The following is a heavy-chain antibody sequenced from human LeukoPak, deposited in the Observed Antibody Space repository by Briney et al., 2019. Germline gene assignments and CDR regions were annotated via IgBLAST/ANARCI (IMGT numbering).Heavy chain of an antibody. D-gene: IGHD6-13*01. CDR2: IYHSGST. V-gene: IGHV4-30-2*01. CDR3: ARDHGSSNWYYY. J-gene: IGHJ4*02. CDR1: GGPISSHDYY. Sequence: SETLSLTCTVSGGPISSHDYYWSWIRQPPGKGLEWIGYIYHSGSTYCNPSLKSRVTISIDTSKSQFSLKLTSVTAADTAVYYCARDHGSSNWYYYWGQGTLVTVSS.